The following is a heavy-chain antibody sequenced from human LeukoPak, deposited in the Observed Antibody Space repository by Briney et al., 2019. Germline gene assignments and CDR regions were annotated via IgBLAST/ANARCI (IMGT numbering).Heavy chain of an antibody. CDR2: ISSNGGST. CDR1: GFTFSSYA. J-gene: IGHJ4*02. CDR3: ARGGRRDGHFDY. V-gene: IGHV3-64*01. Sequence: GGSLRLSCAASGFTFSSYAMHWVRQAPGKGLEYVSAISSNGGSTYYANSVKGRFTISRDNSKNTLYLQMGSLRAEGMAVYYCARGGRRDGHFDYWGQGTLVTVSS. D-gene: IGHD5-24*01.